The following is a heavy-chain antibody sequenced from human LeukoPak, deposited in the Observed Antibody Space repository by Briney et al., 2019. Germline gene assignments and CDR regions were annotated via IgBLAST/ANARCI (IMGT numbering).Heavy chain of an antibody. J-gene: IGHJ4*02. D-gene: IGHD3-10*01. CDR1: SGSISTYY. CDR3: ARRGSDYGSGSPDY. Sequence: SETLSLTCTVSSGSISTYYWSWIRQPPGKGLEWIGYIYYTGTTNYNPSLKSRVTISVDTSNNQFSLKLSSVTAADTAVYYCARRGSDYGSGSPDYWGQGTLVTVSS. CDR2: IYYTGTT. V-gene: IGHV4-59*01.